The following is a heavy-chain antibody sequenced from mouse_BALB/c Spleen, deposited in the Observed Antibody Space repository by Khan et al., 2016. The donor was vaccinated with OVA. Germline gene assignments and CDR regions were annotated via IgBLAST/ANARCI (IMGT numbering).Heavy chain of an antibody. V-gene: IGHV1-77*01. D-gene: IGHD1-1*01. CDR1: GYTFTDYV. J-gene: IGHJ3*01. CDR2: IYPGSGST. CDR3: ARGGYSVFAY. Sequence: QVQLQQPGPELVKPGASVKMSCKASGYTFTDYVINWVKQRTGQGLEWIGDIYPGSGSTYYNEKFKGKAKLTADKSSNTAYMQLSSLTFEDSAVYFCARGGYSVFAYWGQGTLVTGSA.